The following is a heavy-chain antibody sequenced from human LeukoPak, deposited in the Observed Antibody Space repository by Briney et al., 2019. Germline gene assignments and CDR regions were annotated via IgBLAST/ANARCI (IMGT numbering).Heavy chain of an antibody. CDR1: GFSFSLYW. CDR2: IKSDGSGT. Sequence: PGGSLRLSCTASGFSFSLYWMHWVRQAPGKGLVWVSRIKSDGSGTIYAESVKGRFTISRDNAKNTLSLQMNSLRADDTAVYYCVRDPAGKDYYNGMDVWGQGSTVTVSS. V-gene: IGHV3-74*01. CDR3: VRDPAGKDYYNGMDV. J-gene: IGHJ6*02. D-gene: IGHD3-10*01.